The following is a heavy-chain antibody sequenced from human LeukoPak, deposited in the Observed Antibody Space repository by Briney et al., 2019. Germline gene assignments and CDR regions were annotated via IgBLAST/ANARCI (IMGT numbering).Heavy chain of an antibody. Sequence: ASVKVSCKASGYTFTGYFMHWVRQAPGQGLDWMGWINPNNGGTKYAQKFQGRVTMTRDTSIGTAYMELSTVTSDDTAVYFCARVHATGYFSLDLGYWGQGTLVTVSS. D-gene: IGHD3-9*01. CDR3: ARVHATGYFSLDLGY. V-gene: IGHV1-2*02. CDR2: INPNNGGT. CDR1: GYTFTGYF. J-gene: IGHJ4*02.